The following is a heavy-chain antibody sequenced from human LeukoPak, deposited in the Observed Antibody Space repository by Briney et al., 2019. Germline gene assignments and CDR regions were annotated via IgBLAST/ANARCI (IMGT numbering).Heavy chain of an antibody. D-gene: IGHD3-10*01. V-gene: IGHV3-74*01. CDR2: INSDGSST. CDR1: GFTFSSYW. J-gene: IGHJ4*02. Sequence: PGGSLRLSCAASGFTFSSYWMHWVRQAPGKGLVWVSRINSDGSSTSYADSVKGRFTISRDNAKNTLYLQMNSLRAEDTAVYYCAISFYGSVPVFSYWGQGTLVTVSS. CDR3: AISFYGSVPVFSY.